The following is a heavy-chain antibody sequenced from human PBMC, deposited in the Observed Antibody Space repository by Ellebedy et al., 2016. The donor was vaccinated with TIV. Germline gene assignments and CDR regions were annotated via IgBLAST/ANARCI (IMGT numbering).Heavy chain of an antibody. CDR1: AGSISGSY. D-gene: IGHD3-10*01. Sequence: SETLSLXCTVSAGSISGSYWSWIRQFPGKTLEWIGYTHYTGSTNYNPSLRGRVTISVDTSKNQFSLKLSSVTAADTAVYYCARQWFGELLLSWFDPWGQGTLVTVSS. CDR3: ARQWFGELLLSWFDP. CDR2: THYTGST. V-gene: IGHV4-59*08. J-gene: IGHJ5*02.